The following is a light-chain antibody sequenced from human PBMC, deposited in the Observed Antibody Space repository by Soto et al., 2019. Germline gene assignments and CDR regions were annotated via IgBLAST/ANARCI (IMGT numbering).Light chain of an antibody. CDR1: SSNIGSNY. Sequence: QSVLTQPPSGSRTPGQRVTICGAGSSSNIGSNYVFWYQHLPGTAPKLLIYRNNQRPSGVPDRFSGSKSGTSASLAISGLRSEDETDYYCVAWDDSLSGVVFGGGTKLTVL. CDR3: VAWDDSLSGVV. V-gene: IGLV1-47*01. J-gene: IGLJ2*01. CDR2: RNN.